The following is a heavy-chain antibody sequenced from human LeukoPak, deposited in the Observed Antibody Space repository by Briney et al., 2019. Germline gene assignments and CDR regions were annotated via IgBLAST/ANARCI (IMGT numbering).Heavy chain of an antibody. D-gene: IGHD3-22*01. CDR3: ARHGGQSSGYYY. Sequence: SETLSLTCTVSGGSTSSYYWSWIRQPPGKGLEWIGYIFYSGNTNYNPSLKSRVTISVETSKNQFSLKLSSVTAADTAVYYCARHGGQSSGYYYWGQGTLVTVSS. V-gene: IGHV4-59*08. CDR2: IFYSGNT. CDR1: GGSTSSYY. J-gene: IGHJ4*02.